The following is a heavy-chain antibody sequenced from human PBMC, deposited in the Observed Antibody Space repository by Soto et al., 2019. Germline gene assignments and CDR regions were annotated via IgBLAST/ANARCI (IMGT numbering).Heavy chain of an antibody. D-gene: IGHD6-13*01. V-gene: IGHV1-69*01. CDR3: ARVAAACIMGGWFDP. J-gene: IGHJ5*02. Sequence: QVQLVQSGAEVKKPGSSVKVSCKPSGGTFSSYAISWVRQAPGQGLEWMGGIIPIFGTANYAQKFQGRVTITADESTSRAYMEVSSLRSEDRAVYYCARVAAACIMGGWFDPWGQGTLVTVSS. CDR1: GGTFSSYA. CDR2: IIPIFGTA.